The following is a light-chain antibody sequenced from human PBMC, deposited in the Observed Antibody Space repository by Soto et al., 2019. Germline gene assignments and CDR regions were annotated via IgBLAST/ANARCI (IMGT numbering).Light chain of an antibody. CDR2: DAS. J-gene: IGKJ3*01. CDR3: QQSSHWL. CDR1: QSVGNY. Sequence: EKVLTQSPASLRLSPGESAALACRASQSVGNYVAWYAQKPGHAPRLLIYDASTRATGIPAVFSGSGSGTDCPLTISSLEPEHFAVYYCQQSSHWLFGPGTKVDIK. V-gene: IGKV3-11*01.